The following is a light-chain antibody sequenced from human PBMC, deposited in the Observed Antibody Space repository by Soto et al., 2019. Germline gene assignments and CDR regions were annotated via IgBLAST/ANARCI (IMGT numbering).Light chain of an antibody. CDR1: STDVGGYNS. Sequence: QSALTQPPSASGSPGQSVTVSCTGTSTDVGGYNSVSWYQQHPGKAPKLIIYEVDKRPSGVPDRFSGSKSGNTASLTVFGVQDDDEADYFCSSYAGSDILLFGGGTKPTVL. CDR2: EVD. CDR3: SSYAGSDILL. J-gene: IGLJ2*01. V-gene: IGLV2-8*01.